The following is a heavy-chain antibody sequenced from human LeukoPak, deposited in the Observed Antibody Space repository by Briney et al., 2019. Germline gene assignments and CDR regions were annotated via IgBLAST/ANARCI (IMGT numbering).Heavy chain of an antibody. V-gene: IGHV3-21*01. CDR1: GFTFSSHS. J-gene: IGHJ4*02. CDR3: ARGHYYDNSGPDY. Sequence: GGSLRLSCAASGFTFSSHSMNWVRQAPGKGLEWVSSISSSTSYIYYADSLKGRFTISRDSAKNSLYLQMNSLRAEDTAVYYCARGHYYDNSGPDYWGQGILVTVSS. D-gene: IGHD3-22*01. CDR2: ISSSTSYI.